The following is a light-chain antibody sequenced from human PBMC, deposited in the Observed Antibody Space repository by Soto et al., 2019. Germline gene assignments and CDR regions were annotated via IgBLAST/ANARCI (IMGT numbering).Light chain of an antibody. Sequence: EIVMTQSPATLSVSPGERATLSCRASQSVSSNLAWYQQKPGQAPRLLIYGASTRATGIPARFSGSGFGTEFTLTISSLQSEDFAVYYCQQYNNWPSLFTFGPGTKVDIK. J-gene: IGKJ3*01. CDR3: QQYNNWPSLFT. V-gene: IGKV3-15*01. CDR2: GAS. CDR1: QSVSSN.